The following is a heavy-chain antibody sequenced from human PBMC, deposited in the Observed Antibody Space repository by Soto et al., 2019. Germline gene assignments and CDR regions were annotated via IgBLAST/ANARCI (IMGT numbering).Heavy chain of an antibody. CDR3: ARVRGTAGKRYFDY. CDR1: GGSMIAYD. Sequence: SVTLSLTCTFAGGSMIAYDWNWMRPNPGKGLQWIGYTYYSGSTTYNPSLKSRVTISVDSSKNQFSLKLDSVTPADTAVYYCARVRGTAGKRYFDYWGPGNLVSVSS. V-gene: IGHV4-59*01. CDR2: TYYSGST. J-gene: IGHJ4*02. D-gene: IGHD6-13*01.